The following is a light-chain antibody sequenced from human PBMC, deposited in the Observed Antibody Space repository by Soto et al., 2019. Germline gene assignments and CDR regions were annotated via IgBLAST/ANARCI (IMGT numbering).Light chain of an antibody. CDR3: QQYNSYPWT. V-gene: IGKV1-5*01. CDR1: QSISSW. CDR2: DAS. Sequence: DIHMTQTPSTLSASVGDRVTITCRASQSISSWLAWYQQKPGKAPELLIYDASNLESGVPSRFSGSGSGTEFTVTISSLQPDDFARYYCQQYNSYPWTFGQGTKVEIK. J-gene: IGKJ1*01.